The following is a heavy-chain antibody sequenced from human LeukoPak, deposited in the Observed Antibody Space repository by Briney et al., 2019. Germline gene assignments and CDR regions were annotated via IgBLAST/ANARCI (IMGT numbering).Heavy chain of an antibody. CDR3: AKDMVTAVPSYYFDY. CDR1: GFSFSSYG. Sequence: GGSLRLSCAASGFSFSSYGMCWVCQAPGKGLEWVSGISNSGRTTFYADSVKGRFTISRDNSKNTLYLQMTSLRAEDTAIDYCAKDMVTAVPSYYFDYWGQGTLVTVSS. D-gene: IGHD2-21*02. J-gene: IGHJ4*02. V-gene: IGHV3-23*01. CDR2: ISNSGRTT.